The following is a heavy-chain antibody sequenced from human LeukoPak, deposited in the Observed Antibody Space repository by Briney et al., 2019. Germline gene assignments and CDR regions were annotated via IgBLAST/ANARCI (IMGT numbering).Heavy chain of an antibody. D-gene: IGHD1-7*01. J-gene: IGHJ6*02. CDR1: GFTVSSNY. CDR2: IYSGGST. Sequence: GSLRLSCAASGFTVSSNYMSWVRQAPGKGLEWVSVIYSGGSTYYADSVKGRFTISRDNSKNTLYLQMNSLRAEDTAVYYCARDLKLRGHGMDVWGQGTTVTVSS. V-gene: IGHV3-66*01. CDR3: ARDLKLRGHGMDV.